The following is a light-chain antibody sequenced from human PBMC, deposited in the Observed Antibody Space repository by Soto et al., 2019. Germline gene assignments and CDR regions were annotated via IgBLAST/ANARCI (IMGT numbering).Light chain of an antibody. CDR2: EGS. CDR1: GSDVGSFDL. Sequence: QSALTQPASVSGSPEQSITISCTGPGSDVGSFDLVSWYQQHPGNAPKLIIFEGSKRPSGVSDRFSGSKSDNRASLTISGLQAEDEADYDCASYAGSLTGVFGGGTKLTVL. CDR3: ASYAGSLTGV. V-gene: IGLV2-23*01. J-gene: IGLJ3*02.